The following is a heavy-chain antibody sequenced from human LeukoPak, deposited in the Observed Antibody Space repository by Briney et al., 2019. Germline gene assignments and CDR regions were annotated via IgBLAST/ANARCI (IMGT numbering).Heavy chain of an antibody. CDR1: GFTFSSYW. V-gene: IGHV3-74*01. D-gene: IGHD6-19*01. J-gene: IGHJ4*02. CDR3: ARGSGGWTHLDY. Sequence: PGGSLRLSCAASGFTFSSYWMYWVRQVPGRGRVWVSSAKSDGSSTIHAASVKGRFAISRDNAKNTLYLQVNSLRAEDTAVYYCARGSGGWTHLDYWGQGTLVTVSS. CDR2: AKSDGSST.